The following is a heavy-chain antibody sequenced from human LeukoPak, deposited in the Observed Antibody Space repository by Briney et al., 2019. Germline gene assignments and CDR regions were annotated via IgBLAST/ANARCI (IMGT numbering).Heavy chain of an antibody. CDR2: INPNSGGT. CDR1: VYTFTVYF. D-gene: IGHD6-13*01. J-gene: IGHJ4*02. V-gene: IGHV1-2*02. CDR3: ARAQSLTAPAGTFANS. Sequence: ASVKVSCKPSVYTFTVYFLHCVRRAPGQGCGWMGWINPNSGGTYYTQRFQGRVTMTRDTSISTAYMELSSLRSDDTAVYYCARAQSLTAPAGTFANSWGQGTLVTVSS.